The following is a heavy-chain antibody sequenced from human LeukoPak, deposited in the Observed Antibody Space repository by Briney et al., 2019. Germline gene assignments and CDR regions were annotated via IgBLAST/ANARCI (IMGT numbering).Heavy chain of an antibody. CDR1: GFTFNSYS. CDR3: ARVRWLQVDY. Sequence: KSGGSLRLSCAASGFTFNSYSMNWVRQAPGKGLEWVSSISRSSDYIYYADSVKGRFTISRDNAKNSLYLQMNSPRAEDTAVYYCARVRWLQVDYWGQGTLVTVSS. J-gene: IGHJ4*02. CDR2: ISRSSDYI. D-gene: IGHD5-24*01. V-gene: IGHV3-21*01.